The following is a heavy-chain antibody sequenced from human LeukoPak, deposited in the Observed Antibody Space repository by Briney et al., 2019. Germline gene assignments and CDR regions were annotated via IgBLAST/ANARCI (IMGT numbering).Heavy chain of an antibody. CDR2: IFYSGSA. D-gene: IGHD3-10*01. CDR3: ARGSTLIRGFDY. CDR1: GGSISSGDYS. Sequence: SQTLSLTCTVSGGSISSGDYSWHWIRQHPEKSLEWIGYIFYSGSAYYNPSLKSRVTISVDTSKNQFSLKLSSVTAADTAVYYCARGSTLIRGFDYWGQGTLVTVSS. V-gene: IGHV4-31*03. J-gene: IGHJ4*02.